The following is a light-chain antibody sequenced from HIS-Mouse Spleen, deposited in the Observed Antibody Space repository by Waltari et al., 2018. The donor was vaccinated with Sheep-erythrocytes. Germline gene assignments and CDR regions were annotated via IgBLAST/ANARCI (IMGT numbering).Light chain of an antibody. CDR2: QDS. CDR1: KLGDKY. J-gene: IGLJ2*01. CDR3: QAWDSSTAV. V-gene: IGLV3-1*01. Sequence: SYELTQPPSVSVSPGQTASITCSGDKLGDKYACWYQQKPGQSPVLVIYQDSKRPSGIPERLSGSNSGNTATLTISGTQAMDEADYYCQAWDSSTAVFGGGTK.